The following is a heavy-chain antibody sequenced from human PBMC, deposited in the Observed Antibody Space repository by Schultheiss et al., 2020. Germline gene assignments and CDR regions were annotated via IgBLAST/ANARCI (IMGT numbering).Heavy chain of an antibody. D-gene: IGHD5-18*01. CDR3: ARVDTAMVLPTGKYFQH. J-gene: IGHJ1*01. CDR2: IYYSGCT. Sequence: SETLSLTCTFSGGSISSSSYYWGWIRQPPGKGLEWIGSIYYSGCTYYNPSLKSRVTISVDTSKNQFSLKLSSVTAADTAVYYCARVDTAMVLPTGKYFQHWGQGTLVTVSS. V-gene: IGHV4-39*01. CDR1: GGSISSSSYY.